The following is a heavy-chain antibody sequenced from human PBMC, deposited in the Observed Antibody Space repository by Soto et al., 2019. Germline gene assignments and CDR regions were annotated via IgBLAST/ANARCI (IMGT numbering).Heavy chain of an antibody. D-gene: IGHD3-22*01. CDR1: GFTFSDHY. J-gene: IGHJ3*02. V-gene: IGHV3-72*01. CDR3: ARGGAYYDSIGSHDAFDI. Sequence: EVQLVESGGGLVQPGGSLRLSCAASGFTFSDHYMYWVRQAPGEGLEWVGRTRNKANSYTPEYAASVKGRFTIPRDDSYNSPYLLLNRLNTDDTAVYYCARGGAYYDSIGSHDAFDIWGQGPMFTVSS. CDR2: TRNKANSYTP.